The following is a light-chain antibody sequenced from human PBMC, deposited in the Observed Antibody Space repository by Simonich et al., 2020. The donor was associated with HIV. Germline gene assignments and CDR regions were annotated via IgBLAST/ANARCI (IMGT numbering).Light chain of an antibody. Sequence: EIVLTQSPGTLSLSPGERATLSCMASQSVSSSYLAWYQQKPGLAPRLLFYDASSRATGIPDRFSGSGSGTDFTLTISRLEPEDFAVYYCQQRSNWPLTFGGGTKVEIK. V-gene: IGKV3D-20*02. CDR1: QSVSSSY. J-gene: IGKJ4*01. CDR3: QQRSNWPLT. CDR2: DAS.